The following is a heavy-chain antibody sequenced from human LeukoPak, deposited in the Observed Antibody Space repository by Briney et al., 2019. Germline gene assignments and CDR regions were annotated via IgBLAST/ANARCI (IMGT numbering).Heavy chain of an antibody. J-gene: IGHJ6*03. V-gene: IGHV3-9*01. CDR2: ISWNSGSI. CDR3: AKTSLSDSSGHYYYMDV. Sequence: GGSLRLSCAASGFTFDDYAMHWVRQAPGKGLEWVSGISWNSGSIGYADSVKGRFTISRDNSKNTLYLQLSNLRTEDTALYYCAKTSLSDSSGHYYYMDVWGKGTTVTVSS. D-gene: IGHD3-3*01. CDR1: GFTFDDYA.